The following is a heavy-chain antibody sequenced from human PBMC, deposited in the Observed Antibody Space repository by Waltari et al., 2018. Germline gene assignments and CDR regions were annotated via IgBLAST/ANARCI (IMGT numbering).Heavy chain of an antibody. CDR3: ARVNRDGYHDAFDI. CDR1: GFTFSYYQ. D-gene: IGHD2-21*01. Sequence: EVQLVESGGGLVQPGGSLRLSCAASGFTFSYYQMNWVRQAPGKGLGWVSYMGSSDSSIYYADSVRGRFTISRDNIKNSLYLQMNSLRADDTAVYYCARVNRDGYHDAFDIWGQGTMVTVSS. V-gene: IGHV3-48*03. J-gene: IGHJ3*02. CDR2: MGSSDSSI.